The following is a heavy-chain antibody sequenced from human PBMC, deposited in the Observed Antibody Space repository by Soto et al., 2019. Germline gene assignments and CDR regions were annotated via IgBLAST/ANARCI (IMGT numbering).Heavy chain of an antibody. Sequence: EVQLLESGGGLVQPGGSLRHSCAASGFTFSSYAMSWVRQAPGKGLEWVSAISGSGGSTYYADSVKGRFTISRDNSKNTLYLQMNSPRAEDTAVYYCAKETGYSSGWDDFDYWGQGTLVTVSS. CDR3: AKETGYSSGWDDFDY. J-gene: IGHJ4*02. CDR1: GFTFSSYA. D-gene: IGHD6-19*01. CDR2: ISGSGGST. V-gene: IGHV3-23*01.